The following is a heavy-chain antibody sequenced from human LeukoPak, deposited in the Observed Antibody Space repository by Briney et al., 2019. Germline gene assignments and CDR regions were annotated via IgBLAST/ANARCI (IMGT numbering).Heavy chain of an antibody. CDR2: ISGSGGGT. V-gene: IGHV3-23*01. CDR1: GFTFSSYA. CDR3: AKDTWQFAPDYYYYMDV. D-gene: IGHD2-21*01. Sequence: GGSLRLSCAASGFTFSSYAMSWVRQAPGKGLEWVSAISGSGGGTYYADSVKGRFTISRDNSKNTLYLQMNSLRAEDTALYYCAKDTWQFAPDYYYYMDVWGKGTTVTVSS. J-gene: IGHJ6*03.